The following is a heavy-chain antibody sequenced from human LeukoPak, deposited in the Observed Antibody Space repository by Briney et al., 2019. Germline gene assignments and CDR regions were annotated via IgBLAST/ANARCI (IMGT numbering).Heavy chain of an antibody. V-gene: IGHV3-23*01. J-gene: IGHJ4*02. D-gene: IGHD3-22*01. Sequence: PGGSLRLSCAASGFTFSSYAMSWVRQAPGKGLEWVSAISGSGGSTYYADSVKGRFTISRDNYKNTLYLQMNSLRAEDTAVYYCAKVRGAFYDSSGYYFDYWGQGTLDTVSS. CDR2: ISGSGGST. CDR1: GFTFSSYA. CDR3: AKVRGAFYDSSGYYFDY.